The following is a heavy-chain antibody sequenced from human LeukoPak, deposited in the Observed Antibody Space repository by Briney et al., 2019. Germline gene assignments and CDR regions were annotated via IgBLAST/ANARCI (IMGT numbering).Heavy chain of an antibody. D-gene: IGHD7-27*01. CDR3: ARDREAVANWGYDWFDP. CDR1: GGSISSYY. CDR2: IYTSGST. J-gene: IGHJ5*02. V-gene: IGHV4-4*07. Sequence: SETLSLTCTVSGGSISSYYWSWIRQPAGKGLEWIGRIYTSGSTNYNPSLKSRVTMSVDTSKNQFSLKLSSVTAADTAVYYCARDREAVANWGYDWFDPWGQGTLVTVSS.